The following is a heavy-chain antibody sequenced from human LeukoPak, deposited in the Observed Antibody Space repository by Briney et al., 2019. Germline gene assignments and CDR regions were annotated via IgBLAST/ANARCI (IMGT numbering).Heavy chain of an antibody. Sequence: ASVKVSCKASGYTFNNHYIYWVRQAPGQGLEWMGMINPSGGSRSYAQKFQGRVTMTRDTSTSTVYMELSSLRSEDTAVYYCARRGGYSNAIGMGYWGQGTLVIVSS. CDR2: INPSGGSR. V-gene: IGHV1-46*02. J-gene: IGHJ4*02. CDR3: ARRGGYSNAIGMGY. D-gene: IGHD5-12*01. CDR1: GYTFNNHY.